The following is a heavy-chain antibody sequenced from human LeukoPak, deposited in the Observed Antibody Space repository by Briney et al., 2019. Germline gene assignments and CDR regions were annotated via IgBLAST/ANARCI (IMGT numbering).Heavy chain of an antibody. CDR1: GYTLTELS. CDR3: ARGLTGGDDAFDI. D-gene: IGHD7-27*01. J-gene: IGHJ3*02. CDR2: FDPEDGET. V-gene: IGHV1-24*01. Sequence: ASVKVSCKVSGYTLTELSMHWVRQAPGKGLEWMGGFDPEDGETIYAQKLQGRVTMTTDTSTSTAYMELRSLRSDDTAVYYCARGLTGGDDAFDIWGQGTMVTVSS.